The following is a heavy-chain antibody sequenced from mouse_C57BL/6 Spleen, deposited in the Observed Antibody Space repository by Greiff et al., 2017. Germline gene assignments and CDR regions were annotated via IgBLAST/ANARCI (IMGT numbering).Heavy chain of an antibody. J-gene: IGHJ1*03. Sequence: EVQLQESGPELVKPGASVKMSCKASGYTFTDYNMHWVKQSHGKSLEWIGYINPNNGGTSYNQKFKGKATLTVNKSSSTAYMELRSLTSEDSAVYYCAKAYYSNYWYFDVWGTGTTVTVSS. D-gene: IGHD2-5*01. CDR1: GYTFTDYN. V-gene: IGHV1-22*01. CDR2: INPNNGGT. CDR3: AKAYYSNYWYFDV.